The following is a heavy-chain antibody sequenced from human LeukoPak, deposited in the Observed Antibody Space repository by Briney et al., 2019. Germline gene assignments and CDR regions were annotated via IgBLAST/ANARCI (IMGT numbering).Heavy chain of an antibody. D-gene: IGHD6-13*01. V-gene: IGHV3-33*01. Sequence: PGGSLRLSCAASGFTFTSYGMHWDRQAPGKGLEWVALIWYDGRKEYYADSVKGRFTISRDDSRNTLYLQMNGLRAEDTAVYYCARLGSSWSSDYWGQGTLVTVSS. CDR1: GFTFTSYG. CDR3: ARLGSSWSSDY. J-gene: IGHJ4*02. CDR2: IWYDGRKE.